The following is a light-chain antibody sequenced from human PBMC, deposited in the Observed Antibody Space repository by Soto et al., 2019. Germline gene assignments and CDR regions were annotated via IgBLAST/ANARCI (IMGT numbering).Light chain of an antibody. Sequence: QSVLTQPRSVSGSPGQSVIISCTGTNSYIGNYNYVSWYHQHPGKAPKVMIYDVSKRPSGVPDRFSGSKSGNTASLTISGLQDEDEADYYCCSYPGSHTWVFGGGTKLTVL. CDR1: NSYIGNYNY. CDR2: DVS. V-gene: IGLV2-11*01. CDR3: CSYPGSHTWV. J-gene: IGLJ3*02.